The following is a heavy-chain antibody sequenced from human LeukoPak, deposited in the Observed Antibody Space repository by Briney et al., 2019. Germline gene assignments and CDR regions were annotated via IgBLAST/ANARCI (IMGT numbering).Heavy chain of an antibody. Sequence: GRSLRLSCAASGFTFSSYGMHWVRQAPGKGLEWVAVISYDGSNKYYADSVKGRFTISRDNSKNTLYLQMNSLRAEDTAVYYCARVDGDYIGGVNDYWGQGTLVTVSS. CDR3: ARVDGDYIGGVNDY. CDR1: GFTFSSYG. CDR2: ISYDGSNK. J-gene: IGHJ4*02. D-gene: IGHD4-17*01. V-gene: IGHV3-30*03.